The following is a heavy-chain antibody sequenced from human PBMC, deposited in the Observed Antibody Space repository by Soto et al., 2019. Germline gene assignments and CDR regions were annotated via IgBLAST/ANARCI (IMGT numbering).Heavy chain of an antibody. D-gene: IGHD2-21*02. CDR3: ASATATAIPGFDY. V-gene: IGHV3-53*01. J-gene: IGHJ4*02. Sequence: GVSLRLSGAASGFTVSSNYMSWVRQAPGKGLEWVSVIYSGGSTYYADSVKGRFTISRDNSKNTLYLQMNSLRAEDTAVYYCASATATAIPGFDYWGKGTLVTVSS. CDR1: GFTVSSNY. CDR2: IYSGGST.